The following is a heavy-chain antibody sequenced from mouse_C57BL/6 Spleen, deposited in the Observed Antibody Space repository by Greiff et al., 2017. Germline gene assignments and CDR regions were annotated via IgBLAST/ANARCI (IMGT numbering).Heavy chain of an antibody. CDR3: ARYDDDRYFDV. D-gene: IGHD2-4*01. CDR1: GYTFTSYW. V-gene: IGHV1-50*01. Sequence: QVQLQQPGAELVKPGASVKLSCKASGYTFTSYWMQWVKQRPGQGLEWIGEIDPSANYTNYNQKFKGKATLTVDTSSSTAYMQLSSLTSEDSAVYYCARYDDDRYFDVWGTGTTVTVSS. J-gene: IGHJ1*03. CDR2: IDPSANYT.